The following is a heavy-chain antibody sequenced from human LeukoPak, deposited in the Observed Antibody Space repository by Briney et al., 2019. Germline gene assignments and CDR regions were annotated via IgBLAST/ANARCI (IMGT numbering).Heavy chain of an antibody. CDR1: GYTFTGYY. CDR2: INPNSGGT. V-gene: IGHV1-2*06. D-gene: IGHD6-19*01. CDR3: ARGSPRIAVAGSDY. J-gene: IGHJ4*02. Sequence: GASVKVSCKASGYTFTGYYMHWVRQAPEQGLEWMGRINPNSGGTNYAQKFQGRVTMTRDTSISTAYMELSRLRSDDTAVYYCARGSPRIAVAGSDYWGQGTLVTVSS.